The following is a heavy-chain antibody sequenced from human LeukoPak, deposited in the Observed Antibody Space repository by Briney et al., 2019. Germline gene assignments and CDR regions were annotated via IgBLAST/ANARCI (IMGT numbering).Heavy chain of an antibody. V-gene: IGHV4-59*01. CDR2: VYYTGNT. CDR3: AAGWGIDAFDF. CDR1: GGSISSNY. Sequence: SETLSLTCNVSGGSISSNYWSWIRQPPGKGLEWIGFVYYTGNTNYRPSLKSRVSISLETSKNRFSLKVTSVTAADTAVYYCAAGWGIDAFDFWGQGTLVTVAS. J-gene: IGHJ3*01. D-gene: IGHD7-27*01.